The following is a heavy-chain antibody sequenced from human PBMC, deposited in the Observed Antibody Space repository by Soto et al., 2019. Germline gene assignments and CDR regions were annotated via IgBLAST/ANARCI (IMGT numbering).Heavy chain of an antibody. CDR3: ARMGDYYDSSGYYGY. J-gene: IGHJ4*02. CDR2: IIPIFGTA. V-gene: IGHV1-69*13. Sequence: SVKVSCKASGGTFSSYAISWVRQAPGQGLEWMGGIIPIFGTANYAQKFQGRVTITADESTSTAYMELSSLRSEDTAAYYCARMGDYYDSSGYYGYWGQGTLVTVSS. D-gene: IGHD3-22*01. CDR1: GGTFSSYA.